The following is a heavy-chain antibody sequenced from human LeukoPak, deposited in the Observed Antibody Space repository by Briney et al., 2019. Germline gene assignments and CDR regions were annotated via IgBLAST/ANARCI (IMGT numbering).Heavy chain of an antibody. Sequence: GGSLRLSCAASAFTFSSYNMNWVRQAPGKGLEWVSSITSSSHNTYSAYSVRGRFNISRDNAKNSLYLQMNSLRADDTAVYYCGAQGYNDREYDYWGEGTLVTVSS. D-gene: IGHD5-24*01. J-gene: IGHJ4*02. CDR1: AFTFSSYN. CDR2: ITSSSHNT. V-gene: IGHV3-21*01. CDR3: GAQGYNDREYDY.